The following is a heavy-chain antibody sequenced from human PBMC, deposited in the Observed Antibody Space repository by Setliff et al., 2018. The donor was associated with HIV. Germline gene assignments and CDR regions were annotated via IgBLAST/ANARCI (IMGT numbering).Heavy chain of an antibody. D-gene: IGHD2-15*01. V-gene: IGHV1-8*02. CDR3: ARSLTGGAATRAFDI. Sequence: ASVKVSCKASGYTFTSYDINWVRQGTGQGLEWMGWMNPNSGNTGYAQKFQGRVTMTRYTSISTAYMELSSLRSEDTAVYYCARSLTGGAATRAFDIWGQGTMVTVSS. CDR1: GYTFTSYD. J-gene: IGHJ3*02. CDR2: MNPNSGNT.